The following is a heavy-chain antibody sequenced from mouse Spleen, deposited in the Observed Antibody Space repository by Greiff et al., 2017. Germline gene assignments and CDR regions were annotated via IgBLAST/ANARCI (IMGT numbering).Heavy chain of an antibody. CDR1: GFTFSSYA. CDR2: ISSGGGNT. D-gene: IGHD1-1*01. J-gene: IGHJ2*01. Sequence: EVMLVESGGGLVKLGGSLKLSCAASGFTFSSYAMSWVRQTPEKRLEWVATISSGGGNTYYPDSVKGRFTISRDNAKNTLYLQMSSLKSEDTAMYYCARHPTVAPFDYWGQGTTLTVSS. V-gene: IGHV5-9*01. CDR3: ARHPTVAPFDY.